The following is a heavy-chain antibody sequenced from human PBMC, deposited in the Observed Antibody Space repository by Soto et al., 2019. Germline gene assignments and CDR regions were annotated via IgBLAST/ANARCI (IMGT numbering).Heavy chain of an antibody. D-gene: IGHD3-10*01. J-gene: IGHJ4*02. V-gene: IGHV4-34*01. CDR3: AMDDGSGSYSY. CDR2: INHSGST. CDR1: GGSFSGYY. Sequence: PSETLSLTCAVYGGSFSGYYWTWIRQPPGTGLEWIGEINHSGSTNYDPSLKSRVTISVDTSKNQFSLKLTSVTAADTAVYYCAMDDGSGSYSYWGQGTLVTVSS.